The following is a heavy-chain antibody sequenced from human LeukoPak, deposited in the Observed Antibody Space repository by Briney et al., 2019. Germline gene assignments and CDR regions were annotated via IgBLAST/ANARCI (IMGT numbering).Heavy chain of an antibody. Sequence: ASVKVSCKAFGYTFTSNYMHWVRQAPGQGPEWMGVISPSGGSTTYAQKFQGRVTLTRDMSTSTDYLELSRLRSDDTAVYYCARDLEWLYPGGAFDIWGQGTMVTVSS. CDR1: GYTFTSNY. CDR2: ISPSGGST. V-gene: IGHV1-46*01. D-gene: IGHD3-3*01. CDR3: ARDLEWLYPGGAFDI. J-gene: IGHJ3*02.